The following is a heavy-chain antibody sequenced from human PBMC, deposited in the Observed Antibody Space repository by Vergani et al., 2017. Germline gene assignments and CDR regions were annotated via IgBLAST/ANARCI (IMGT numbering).Heavy chain of an antibody. Sequence: QVQLHQSGPGLVKPSQTLSLTCAISGARFFNKSAGWNWIRQSPSRGLEWLGRTYFMSKWYNDYAASVKSRMTINSDTSKNLFSLQLQSVTPEDTAVYYCAREDISLTVEGANYMDIWGKGTTVTVSS. CDR3: AREDISLTVEGANYMDI. CDR1: GARFFNKSAG. CDR2: TYFMSKWYN. J-gene: IGHJ6*03. V-gene: IGHV6-1*01. D-gene: IGHD3-22*01.